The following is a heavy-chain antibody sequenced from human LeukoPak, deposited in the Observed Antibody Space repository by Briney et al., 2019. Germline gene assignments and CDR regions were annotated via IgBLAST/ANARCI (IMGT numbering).Heavy chain of an antibody. D-gene: IGHD6-13*01. CDR1: GVSVSINTAA. Sequence: SPTLSLTCAISGVSVSINTAAWNWVSQSPSRGLEWLGRTYYRSKWYNDYAVPVKSRITINPDTSKNQFSLQLNSVTPEDTAVYYCARDPTYCSSFRGYGMDVWGQGTTVTVSS. CDR3: ARDPTYCSSFRGYGMDV. J-gene: IGHJ6*02. V-gene: IGHV6-1*01. CDR2: TYYRSKWYN.